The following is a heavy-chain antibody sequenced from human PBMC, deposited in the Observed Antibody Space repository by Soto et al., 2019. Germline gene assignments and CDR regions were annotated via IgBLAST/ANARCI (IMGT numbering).Heavy chain of an antibody. CDR3: AKNQWGNVFDI. V-gene: IGHV3-23*01. D-gene: IGHD3-16*01. CDR2: ISKSGATP. CDR1: GFAFSSYD. J-gene: IGHJ3*02. Sequence: EVQLLESGGGLVQPGGSLRLSCAASGFAFSSYDMTWVRQAPGKGLEWVSTISKSGATPYYADSVRGRVIISRDNSKNTLHLQMNSLRAEDTALYYCAKNQWGNVFDIWGQGTKLTVSS.